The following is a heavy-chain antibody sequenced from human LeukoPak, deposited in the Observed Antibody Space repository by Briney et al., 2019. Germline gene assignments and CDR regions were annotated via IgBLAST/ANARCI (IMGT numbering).Heavy chain of an antibody. J-gene: IGHJ5*02. CDR2: ISSSGRGV. D-gene: IGHD1-7*01. V-gene: IGHV3-11*04. Sequence: PGGSLRLSCVASGFTFSYYYITWIRQAPGKGLEWISYISSSGRGVEYAGSVRGRFTLSRYNAKNSLYLEMNSLRAEDTAVYYCARDLTGTTYASWGQGTRFTVSS. CDR3: ARDLTGTTYAS. CDR1: GFTFSYYY.